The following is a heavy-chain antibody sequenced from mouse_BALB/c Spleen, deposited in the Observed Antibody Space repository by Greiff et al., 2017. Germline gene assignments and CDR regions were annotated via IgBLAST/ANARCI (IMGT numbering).Heavy chain of an antibody. V-gene: IGHV1S137*01. D-gene: IGHD2-4*01. CDR2: ISTYYGDA. CDR1: GYTFPVYA. CDR3: ARCYDYDGGGFFDY. Sequence: VQLQQSGAELVRPGVSVKISCKGSGYTFPVYAMHGVKQSHAKSLEWIGVISTYYGDASYNQKFKGKATMTVDKSSSTAYMELARLTSEDSAIYYCARCYDYDGGGFFDYWGQGTTLTVSS. J-gene: IGHJ2*01.